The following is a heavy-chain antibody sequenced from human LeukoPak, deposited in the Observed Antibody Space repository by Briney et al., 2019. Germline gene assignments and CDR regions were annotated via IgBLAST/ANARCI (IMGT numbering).Heavy chain of an antibody. V-gene: IGHV4-39*07. J-gene: IGHJ4*02. Sequence: PSETLSLTCTVSGGSISSSSYYWGWLRQPPGKGLEWIGSIYHSGDTYYNPSLKSRVTISVDTSKNQFSLKLDSVTAADTAVYYCAKGTSSGWYYFDYWGQGTLVTVSS. D-gene: IGHD6-19*01. CDR1: GGSISSSSYY. CDR2: IYHSGDT. CDR3: AKGTSSGWYYFDY.